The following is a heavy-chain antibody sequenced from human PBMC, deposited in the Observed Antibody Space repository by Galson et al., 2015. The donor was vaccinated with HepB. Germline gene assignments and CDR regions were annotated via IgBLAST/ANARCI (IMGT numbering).Heavy chain of an antibody. J-gene: IGHJ4*02. CDR1: GFSLSTSGMC. CDR2: IDWDDDK. D-gene: IGHD6-13*01. V-gene: IGHV2-70*01. Sequence: PALVKPTQTLTLTCTFSGFSLSTSGMCVSWIRQPPGKALEWLALIDWDDDKYYSTSLKTRLTISKDTSKNQVVLTMTNMDPVDTATYFCARHQYSSIWGYFDYWGQGTLVTVSS. CDR3: ARHQYSSIWGYFDY.